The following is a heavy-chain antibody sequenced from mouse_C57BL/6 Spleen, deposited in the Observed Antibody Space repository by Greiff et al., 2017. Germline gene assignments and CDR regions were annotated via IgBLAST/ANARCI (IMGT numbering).Heavy chain of an antibody. V-gene: IGHV1-69*01. CDR3: ARPLTGTPFDY. Sequence: QVQLQQPGAELVMPGASVKLSCKASGYTFTSYWMHWVKQRPGQGLEWIGEIDPSDSYTNYNQKFKGKSTLTVDKSSSTAYMQLSSLTSEDTAIYYCARPLTGTPFDYWGQGTTLTVSS. J-gene: IGHJ2*01. CDR1: GYTFTSYW. D-gene: IGHD4-1*01. CDR2: IDPSDSYT.